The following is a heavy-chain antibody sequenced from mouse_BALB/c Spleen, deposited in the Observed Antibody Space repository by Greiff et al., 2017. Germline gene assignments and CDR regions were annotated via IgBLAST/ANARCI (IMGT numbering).Heavy chain of an antibody. CDR1: GFTFTDYY. J-gene: IGHJ2*01. CDR2: IRNKANGYTT. CDR3: ASRRVSYFDY. V-gene: IGHV7-3*02. Sequence: EVKLMESGGGLVQPGCSLRLSCAASGFTFTDYYMSWVRQPPGKALEWLGFIRNKANGYTTEYSASVKGRFTISRDNSQSILYLQMNTLRAEDSATYYCASRRVSYFDYWGQGTTLTVSS. D-gene: IGHD2-10*02.